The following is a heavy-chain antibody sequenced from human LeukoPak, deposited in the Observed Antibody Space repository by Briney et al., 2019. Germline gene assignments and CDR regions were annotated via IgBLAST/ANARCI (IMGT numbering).Heavy chain of an antibody. J-gene: IGHJ6*03. Sequence: GGSLRLSCAASGFTFSSYEMNWVRQAPGKGLEWGSYISSSGSTIYYTDYVKGPFTISRDNAKNSLYLQMNSLRAEDTAVYYCARAFQELPQLYYYYYMDVWGKGTTVTVSS. CDR3: ARAFQELPQLYYYYYMDV. CDR1: GFTFSSYE. CDR2: ISSSGSTI. V-gene: IGHV3-48*03. D-gene: IGHD6-13*01.